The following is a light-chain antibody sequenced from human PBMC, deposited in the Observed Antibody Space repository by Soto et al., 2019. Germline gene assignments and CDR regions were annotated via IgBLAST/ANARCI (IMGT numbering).Light chain of an antibody. J-gene: IGKJ5*01. V-gene: IGKV3-15*01. CDR1: QSVSIN. CDR2: GAS. CDR3: QQYYDWPIT. Sequence: EIVMTQSPATLSVSPGERATLFCRASQSVSINLAWYQQKPGQAPSLLIYGASSRATGIPARFSGSGSGTEFTLTISSLQSEDFAVYYCQQYYDWPITFGQGTRLEIK.